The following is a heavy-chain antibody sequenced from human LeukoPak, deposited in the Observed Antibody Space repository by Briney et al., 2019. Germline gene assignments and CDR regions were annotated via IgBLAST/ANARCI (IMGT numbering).Heavy chain of an antibody. CDR3: ARAGLSSGWYEGPSYYYCMDV. CDR1: GYTFTGYY. CDR2: INPNSGGT. Sequence: GSVSVSCTASGYTFTGYYMHWGRQAPGQGLEGMGWINPNSGGTNYAKTVQGRVTMTRDTSISTASMELSRLRSDATAAYYCARAGLSSGWYEGPSYYYCMDVWGQGTTVTVSS. D-gene: IGHD6-19*01. J-gene: IGHJ6*02. V-gene: IGHV1-2*02.